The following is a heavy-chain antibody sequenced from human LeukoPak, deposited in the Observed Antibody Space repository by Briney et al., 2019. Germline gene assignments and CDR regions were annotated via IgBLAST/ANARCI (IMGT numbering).Heavy chain of an antibody. Sequence: GGSLRLSCEASGFNFNTYSMDWVRQAPGKGLEWVSIISRASESIFYADSVKGRFTISRDNAKNSLYLQMNGLRAEDTAAYYCARGATDTTRWFDPWGQGTLVTVSS. CDR1: GFNFNTYS. V-gene: IGHV3-21*01. CDR2: ISRASESI. D-gene: IGHD1-7*01. CDR3: ARGATDTTRWFDP. J-gene: IGHJ5*02.